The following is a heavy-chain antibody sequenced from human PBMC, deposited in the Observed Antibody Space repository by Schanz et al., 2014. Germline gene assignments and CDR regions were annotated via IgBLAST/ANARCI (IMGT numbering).Heavy chain of an antibody. CDR1: GFTFSSYW. V-gene: IGHV3-74*01. CDR2: INSDGSSA. CDR3: TRGSGSRSYGWYYDS. J-gene: IGHJ4*02. D-gene: IGHD3-10*01. Sequence: EVQLVESGGGLVQPGGSLRLSCAASGFTFSSYWMHWVRQAPGKGLVWISRINSDGSSASYADSVKGRFTISGDNAKNTLYLQMNSVRAEDSAVYYCTRGSGSRSYGWYYDSWGQGTLVTVSS.